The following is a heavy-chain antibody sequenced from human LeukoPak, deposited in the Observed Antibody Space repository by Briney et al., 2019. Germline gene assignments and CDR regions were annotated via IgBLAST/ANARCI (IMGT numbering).Heavy chain of an antibody. CDR3: AKDIATVTPYYFDY. J-gene: IGHJ4*02. CDR1: GFTFDDYA. V-gene: IGHV3-9*01. CDR2: ISWNSGSI. D-gene: IGHD4-17*01. Sequence: GGSLRLSCAASGFTFDDYAMHWVRQAPGKGLEWVSGISWNSGSIGYADSVKGRFTISRDNAKNSLYLQMNSLRAEDTALYYRAKDIATVTPYYFDYWGQGTLVTVSS.